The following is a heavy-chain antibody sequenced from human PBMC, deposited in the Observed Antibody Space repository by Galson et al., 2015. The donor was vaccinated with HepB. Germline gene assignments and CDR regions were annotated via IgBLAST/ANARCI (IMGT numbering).Heavy chain of an antibody. V-gene: IGHV1-69*01. CDR1: GGTFSSYA. CDR2: IIPIFGIA. CDR3: ARDLPRDVTDIVVVPAAMDYYYGMDV. J-gene: IGHJ6*02. D-gene: IGHD2-2*01. Sequence: SCKASGGTFSSYAISWVRQAPGQGLECMGGIIPIFGIANYAQKFQGRVTITADESTSTAYMELSSLRSEDTAVYYCARDLPRDVTDIVVVPAAMDYYYGMDVWGQGTTVTVSS.